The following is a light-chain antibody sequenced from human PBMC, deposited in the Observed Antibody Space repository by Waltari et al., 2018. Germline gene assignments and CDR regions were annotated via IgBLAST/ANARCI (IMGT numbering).Light chain of an antibody. V-gene: IGKV3-20*01. J-gene: IGKJ1*01. Sequence: EILLTQSPGTLSLSPGERATLSCRASQSVTRALAWYQQKPGQAPRLLIYDTSKRATGIPDRFSGSGSGTDFSLTIIRLEPEDFAVYYCQHYVRLPATFGQGTKVEIK. CDR2: DTS. CDR3: QHYVRLPAT. CDR1: QSVTRAL.